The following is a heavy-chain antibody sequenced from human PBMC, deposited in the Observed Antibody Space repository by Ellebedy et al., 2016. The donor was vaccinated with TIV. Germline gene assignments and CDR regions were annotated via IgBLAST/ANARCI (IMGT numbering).Heavy chain of an antibody. CDR1: GSTFSSSW. CDR3: ARAQNYYDSSGYHDY. Sequence: GGSLRLXCAASGSTFSSSWMSWARQAPGKGLEWVANIKQDGSEKYYVDSVKGRFTISRDNAKNSLYLQMNSLRAEDTAVYYCARAQNYYDSSGYHDYWGQGTLVTVSS. V-gene: IGHV3-7*04. J-gene: IGHJ4*02. D-gene: IGHD3-22*01. CDR2: IKQDGSEK.